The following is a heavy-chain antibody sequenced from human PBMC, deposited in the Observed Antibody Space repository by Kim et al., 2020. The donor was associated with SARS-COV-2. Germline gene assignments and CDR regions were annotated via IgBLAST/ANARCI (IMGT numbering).Heavy chain of an antibody. Sequence: SVKGRFTISRDTAKNSLYLKRNSLSAEDTAVYYCARDRPLFGIGEGDYWGQGTLVTVSS. V-gene: IGHV3-11*05. CDR3: ARDRPLFGIGEGDY. J-gene: IGHJ4*02. D-gene: IGHD3-10*01.